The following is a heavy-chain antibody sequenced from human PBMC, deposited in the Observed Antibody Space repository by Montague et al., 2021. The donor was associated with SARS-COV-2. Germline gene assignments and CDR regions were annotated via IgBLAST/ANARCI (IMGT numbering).Heavy chain of an antibody. D-gene: IGHD3-3*01. CDR1: GGSIRSYY. CDR2: IYYTGET. J-gene: IGHJ4*02. CDR3: ARFWSGYVDK. V-gene: IGHV4-59*01. Sequence: SETLSLTCSFSGGSIRSYYRSWIRLPPGKALEWLGYIYYTGETTHNPSLKSRVTISVDTSRSQFSLRLTSVTAADTAVYFCARFWSGYVDKWSQGTLVTVSS.